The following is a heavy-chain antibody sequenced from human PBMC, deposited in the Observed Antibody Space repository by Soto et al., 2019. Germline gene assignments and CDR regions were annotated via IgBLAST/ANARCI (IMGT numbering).Heavy chain of an antibody. V-gene: IGHV3-9*02. Sequence: EVQLVESGGGLVQPGGSLRLSCVASEFSSDDYTLHWVRQVPGKGLEWISGISGKSDHIDYADSVKGRFTISKDNAKNSLYLRMSSLRAEDTALYYCVRNRDDSKSGGDAFDIWGQGTMVTVSS. D-gene: IGHD3-22*01. CDR3: VRNRDDSKSGGDAFDI. CDR1: EFSSDDYT. J-gene: IGHJ3*02. CDR2: ISGKSDHI.